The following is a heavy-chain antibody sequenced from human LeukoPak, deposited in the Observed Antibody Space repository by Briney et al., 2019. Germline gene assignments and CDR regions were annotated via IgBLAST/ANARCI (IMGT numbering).Heavy chain of an antibody. CDR2: INPSGGST. J-gene: IGHJ3*02. Sequence: ASVKVSCKASGYTFTNYYIHWVRQAPGQGLEWMGIINPSGGSTGYAQKFQGRVTVTRDTSTSTVYMELSSLRSDDTAVYYCARPLAPVMLNAFDIWGQGTMVTVSS. V-gene: IGHV1-46*01. D-gene: IGHD2-8*01. CDR3: ARPLAPVMLNAFDI. CDR1: GYTFTNYY.